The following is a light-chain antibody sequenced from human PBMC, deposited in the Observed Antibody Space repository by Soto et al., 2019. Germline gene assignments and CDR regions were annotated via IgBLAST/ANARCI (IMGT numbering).Light chain of an antibody. CDR3: QQRSNWPPS. Sequence: EIVMTQSPATLSVSPGETTRLSCRASQSINSDVAWYQQKPGQAPRLLIYDASNRATGIPARFSGSGSGTDFTLTISSLEPEDFAVYYCQQRSNWPPSFGQGTRLEIK. CDR1: QSINSD. CDR2: DAS. J-gene: IGKJ5*01. V-gene: IGKV3-11*01.